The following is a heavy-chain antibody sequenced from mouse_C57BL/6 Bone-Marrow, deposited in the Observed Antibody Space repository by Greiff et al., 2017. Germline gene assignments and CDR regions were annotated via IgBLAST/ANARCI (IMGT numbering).Heavy chain of an antibody. CDR1: GFTFSDYG. J-gene: IGHJ2*01. CDR3: ARLDSYYVDY. V-gene: IGHV5-17*01. Sequence: EVNLVESGGGLVKPGGSLKLSCAASGFTFSDYGMHWVRQAPEKGLEWVAYISSGGSTIYYADTVKCRVTITRDNATNTLFLQMTSLRSEDTAMYYCARLDSYYVDYWGQGTTLTVSS. CDR2: ISSGGSTI.